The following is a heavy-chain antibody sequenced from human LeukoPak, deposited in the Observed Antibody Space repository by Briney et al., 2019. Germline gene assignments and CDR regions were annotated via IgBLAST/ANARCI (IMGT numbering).Heavy chain of an antibody. D-gene: IGHD6-19*01. V-gene: IGHV3-7*01. CDR2: IKQDGSEK. CDR1: GFTFSSYW. J-gene: IGHJ4*02. CDR3: ARAPESPVAGMPFYFDY. Sequence: GGSLRLSCAASGFTFSSYWMSWVRQAPGKGLEWVANIKQDGSEKYYVDSVKGRFTISRDNAKNSLYLQMNSLRAEDTAVYYCARAPESPVAGMPFYFDYWGQGTLVTVSS.